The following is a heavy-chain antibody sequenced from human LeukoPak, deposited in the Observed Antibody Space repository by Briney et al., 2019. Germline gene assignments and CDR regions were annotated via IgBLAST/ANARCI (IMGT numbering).Heavy chain of an antibody. V-gene: IGHV4-34*01. D-gene: IGHD3-22*01. CDR1: GGSFSGYY. Sequence: SETLSLTCAVYGGSFSGYYWSWIRQPPGKGLEWIGEINHSGSTNYNPSLKSRVTISVDTSKNQFSLKLSSVTAADTAVYYCARAGAYYDSSGYYSGYLVNFDYWGQGTLVTVSS. J-gene: IGHJ4*02. CDR3: ARAGAYYDSSGYYSGYLVNFDY. CDR2: INHSGST.